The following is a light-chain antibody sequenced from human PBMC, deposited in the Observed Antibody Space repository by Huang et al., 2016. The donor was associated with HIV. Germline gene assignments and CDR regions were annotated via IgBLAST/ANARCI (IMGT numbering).Light chain of an antibody. Sequence: EIVLTQSPATLSLSPGERATLSCRASQGVGSHLAWYQQKPGPAPRLLIYEAFNRATGIPARFGGSGSGTDFTLTISSLEPEDFAVYYCQHRSSWPPLFTFGPGTKLDIK. CDR2: EAF. J-gene: IGKJ3*01. CDR1: QGVGSH. V-gene: IGKV3-11*01. CDR3: QHRSSWPPLFT.